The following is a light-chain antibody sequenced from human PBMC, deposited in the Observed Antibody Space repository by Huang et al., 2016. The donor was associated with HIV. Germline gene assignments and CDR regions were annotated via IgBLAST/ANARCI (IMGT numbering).Light chain of an antibody. Sequence: DIQMTQSPSSLSASVGDRVTITCRASQDISNYLALYQQKPGKVPKLLIFAASTLQSGGPSRFSGSGSGTDFTLTISSLQPEDVATYYCQKYNSAPRTFGQGTKVEVK. CDR2: AAS. V-gene: IGKV1-27*01. CDR3: QKYNSAPRT. J-gene: IGKJ1*01. CDR1: QDISNY.